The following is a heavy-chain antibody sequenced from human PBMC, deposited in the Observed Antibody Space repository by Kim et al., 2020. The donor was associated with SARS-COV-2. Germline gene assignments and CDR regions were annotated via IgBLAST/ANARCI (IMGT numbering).Heavy chain of an antibody. V-gene: IGHV3-23*01. Sequence: GTNTYYADSVKGRFAISRDKSKNTLYLQMNSLRAEDTAVYFWARTSHMDVWGQGTTVTVSS. D-gene: IGHD1-7*01. CDR2: GTNT. CDR3: ARTSHMDV. J-gene: IGHJ6*02.